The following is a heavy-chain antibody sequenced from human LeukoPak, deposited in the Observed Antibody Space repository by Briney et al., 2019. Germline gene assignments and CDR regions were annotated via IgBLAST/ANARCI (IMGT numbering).Heavy chain of an antibody. D-gene: IGHD6-13*01. CDR1: GYTFTSNY. V-gene: IGHV1-18*04. J-gene: IGHJ4*02. CDR3: ARVVAAALDY. CDR2: ISAYNGNT. Sequence: ASVKVSCKAFGYTFTSNYMHWARQAPGQGLEWMGWISAYNGNTNYAQKLQGRVTMPTDTSTSTAYMELRSLRSDDTAVYYCARVVAAALDYWGQGSLVTVSS.